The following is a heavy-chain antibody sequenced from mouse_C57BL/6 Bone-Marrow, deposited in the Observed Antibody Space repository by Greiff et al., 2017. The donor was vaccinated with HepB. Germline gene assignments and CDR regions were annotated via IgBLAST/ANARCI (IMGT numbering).Heavy chain of an antibody. CDR3: AASRPYYFDY. V-gene: IGHV1-26*01. CDR1: GYTFTDYY. Sequence: EVQLQQSGPELVKPGASVKISCKASGYTFTDYYMNWVKQSHGKSLEWIGDINPNNGGTSYNQKFKGKATLTVDKSSSTAYMELRSLTSEDSAVYYCAASRPYYFDYWGQGTTLTVSS. CDR2: INPNNGGT. J-gene: IGHJ2*01. D-gene: IGHD6-1*01.